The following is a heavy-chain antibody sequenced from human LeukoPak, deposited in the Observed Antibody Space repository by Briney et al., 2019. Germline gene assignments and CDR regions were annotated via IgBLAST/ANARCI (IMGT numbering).Heavy chain of an antibody. J-gene: IGHJ3*02. CDR1: GGSISSGDYY. CDR3: AREGDYYDSSGPIGPGAFDI. D-gene: IGHD3-22*01. Sequence: SETLSLTCTVSGGSISSGDYYWSWIRQPPGKGLEWIGYIYCSGSTYYNPSLKSRVTISVDTSKNQFSLKLSSVTAADTAVYYCAREGDYYDSSGPIGPGAFDIWGQGTMVTVSS. CDR2: IYCSGST. V-gene: IGHV4-30-4*01.